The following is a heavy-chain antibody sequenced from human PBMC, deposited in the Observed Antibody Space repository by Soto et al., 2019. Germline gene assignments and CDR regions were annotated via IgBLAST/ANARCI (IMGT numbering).Heavy chain of an antibody. CDR3: STDSYSDMTVVRLDN. CDR2: IKSKTDGGTT. J-gene: IGHJ4*01. D-gene: IGHD3-22*01. V-gene: IGHV3-15*07. Sequence: GSLRLSCAASGFTFSNAWINWVRQAPGKGLEWVGRIKSKTDGGTTDFAAPVKGRFAISRDDSKNNAYMQMNSLKIEDTAVYYCSTDSYSDMTVVRLDNWGHGTLVTVPQ. CDR1: GFTFSNAW.